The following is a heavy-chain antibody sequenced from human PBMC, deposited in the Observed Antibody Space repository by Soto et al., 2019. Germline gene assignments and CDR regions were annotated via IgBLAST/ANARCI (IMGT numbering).Heavy chain of an antibody. CDR2: ISAYNGNT. CDR3: ARDIVVVPAAAIGLSY. J-gene: IGHJ4*02. D-gene: IGHD2-2*01. V-gene: IGHV1-18*01. Sequence: ASVKVSCKASGYTFTSYGISWVRQAPGQGLEWMGWISAYNGNTNYAQKLQGRVTMTTDTSTSTAYMELRSLRSDDTAVYYCARDIVVVPAAAIGLSYWGQGTLVTVSS. CDR1: GYTFTSYG.